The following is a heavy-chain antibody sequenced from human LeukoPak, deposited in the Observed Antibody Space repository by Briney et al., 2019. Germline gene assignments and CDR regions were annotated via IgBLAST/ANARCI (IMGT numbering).Heavy chain of an antibody. CDR1: GGSISSSSYY. D-gene: IGHD5-12*01. Sequence: SETLSLTCTVSGGSISSSSYYWGWIRQPPGKGLEWIGSIYYSGSTYYNPSLKSRVTISVDTSKNQFSLKLSSVTAADTAVYYCARGYYSGYEALDYWGQGTLVTVSS. J-gene: IGHJ4*02. CDR3: ARGYYSGYEALDY. V-gene: IGHV4-39*07. CDR2: IYYSGST.